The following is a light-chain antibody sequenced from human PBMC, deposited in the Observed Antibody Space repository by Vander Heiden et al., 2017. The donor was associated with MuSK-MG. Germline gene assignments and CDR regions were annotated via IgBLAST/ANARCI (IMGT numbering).Light chain of an antibody. CDR3: QSYDSSLSVV. CDR1: SSNIGAGYD. CDR2: GKS. J-gene: IGLJ2*01. V-gene: IGLV1-40*01. Sequence: QSVLTQPPSVSGAPGPRVTISCTGRSSNIGAGYDVHWYPQLPGTAPKLFIYGKSKRPSGVPDRFSGSKSGTSASLAITGLEAEDEADYYCQSYDSSLSVVFGGGTKLTVL.